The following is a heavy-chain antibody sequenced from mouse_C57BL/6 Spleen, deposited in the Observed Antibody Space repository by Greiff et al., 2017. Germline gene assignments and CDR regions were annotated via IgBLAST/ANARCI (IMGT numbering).Heavy chain of an antibody. CDR2: IDPSDSYT. CDR1: GYTFTSYW. Sequence: VQLQQPGPELVMPGASVKLSCKASGYTFTSYWMHWVKQRPGQGLEWIGEIDPSDSYTNYNQKFKGKATLTVDTSSSTAYMKLSSMTSEDSAVYYCARSDYGSSWFAYWGQGTLVTVSA. D-gene: IGHD1-1*01. J-gene: IGHJ3*01. V-gene: IGHV1-69*01. CDR3: ARSDYGSSWFAY.